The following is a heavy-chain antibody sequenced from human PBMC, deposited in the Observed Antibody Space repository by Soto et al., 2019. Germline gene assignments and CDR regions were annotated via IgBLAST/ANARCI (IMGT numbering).Heavy chain of an antibody. V-gene: IGHV4-61*01. CDR2: IYYSGGT. CDR3: ARGGGVTATFDY. J-gene: IGHJ4*02. Sequence: SETLSLTCTVSGGSVSSGSYYWSWIRQPPGKGLEWIGYIYYSGGTNYNPSLKSRVTISVDTSKNQFSLKLSSVTAADTAVYYCARGGGVTATFDYWGQGTLVTVSS. D-gene: IGHD5-18*01. CDR1: GGSVSSGSYY.